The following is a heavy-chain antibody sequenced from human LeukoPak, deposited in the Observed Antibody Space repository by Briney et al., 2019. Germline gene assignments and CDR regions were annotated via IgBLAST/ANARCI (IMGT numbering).Heavy chain of an antibody. CDR3: ARDRGVATMDY. CDR2: ISFDGDNK. D-gene: IGHD5-12*01. CDR1: GGSISSYY. Sequence: LSLTCTVSGGSISSYYWTWIRQGPGKGLEWVAVISFDGDNKYYADSVKGRFTISRDNSKNTLSLQMNSLRPEDTAVYYCARDRGVATMDYWGQGTLVTVSS. J-gene: IGHJ4*02. V-gene: IGHV3-30*14.